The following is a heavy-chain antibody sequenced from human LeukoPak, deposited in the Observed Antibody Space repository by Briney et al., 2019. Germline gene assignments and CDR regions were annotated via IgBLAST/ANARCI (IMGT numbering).Heavy chain of an antibody. CDR2: ISYDGSNK. J-gene: IGHJ6*02. V-gene: IGHV3-30*04. CDR1: GFTFSSYA. CDR3: ARDLQPLLHAANYYYYYGMDV. Sequence: GGSLRLSCAASGFTFSSYAMHWVRQAPGKGLEWVAVISYDGSNKYYADSVKGRFTISRDNSKNTLYLQMNSLRAEDTAVYYCARDLQPLLHAANYYYYYGMDVWGQGTTVTVSS. D-gene: IGHD2-15*01.